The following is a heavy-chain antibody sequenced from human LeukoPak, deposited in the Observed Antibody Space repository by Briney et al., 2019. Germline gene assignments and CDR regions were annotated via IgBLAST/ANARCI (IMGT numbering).Heavy chain of an antibody. D-gene: IGHD2-2*01. CDR3: AKCRFRGSTSYYFSFDY. Sequence: GGSLRLSCAASGFTFSSYGMHWVRQAPGKGLEWVAVISYDGSNKYYADSVKGRFTIPRDNSKNTLYLQMNSLRAEDTAVYYCAKCRFRGSTSYYFSFDYWGQGTLVTVSS. CDR2: ISYDGSNK. J-gene: IGHJ4*02. V-gene: IGHV3-30*18. CDR1: GFTFSSYG.